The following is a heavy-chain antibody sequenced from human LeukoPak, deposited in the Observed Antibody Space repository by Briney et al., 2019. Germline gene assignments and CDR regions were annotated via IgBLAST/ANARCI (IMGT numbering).Heavy chain of an antibody. CDR2: IKQDGSQR. D-gene: IGHD6-6*01. CDR3: ARRGGSSSRRSPIDY. Sequence: GGSLRLSCTASGFTFSDYWMTWVRQAPGKGPEWVANIKQDGSQRYYVDSVRGRFTISRDNAKNSLFLQMNGLRAEDTAVYYCARRGGSSSRRSPIDYWGQGTLVTVSS. CDR1: GFTFSDYW. V-gene: IGHV3-7*01. J-gene: IGHJ4*02.